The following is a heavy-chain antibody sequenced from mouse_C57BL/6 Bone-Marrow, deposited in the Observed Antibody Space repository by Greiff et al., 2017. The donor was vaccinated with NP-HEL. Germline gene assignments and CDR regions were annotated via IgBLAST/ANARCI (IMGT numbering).Heavy chain of an antibody. Sequence: QVQLQQPGAELVMPGASVKLSCKASGYTFTSYWMHWVKQRPGQGLEWIGEIDPSDSYTNYNQKFKGKSTLTVDKSSSTAYMQLSSLTSEDSAVYYCARCPYSYGSSYWYFDVWGTGTTVTVSS. CDR1: GYTFTSYW. CDR2: IDPSDSYT. V-gene: IGHV1-69*01. D-gene: IGHD1-1*01. CDR3: ARCPYSYGSSYWYFDV. J-gene: IGHJ1*03.